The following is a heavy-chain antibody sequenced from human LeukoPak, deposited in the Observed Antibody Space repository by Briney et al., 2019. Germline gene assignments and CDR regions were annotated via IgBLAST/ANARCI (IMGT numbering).Heavy chain of an antibody. D-gene: IGHD3-22*01. Sequence: GGSLRLSCVASGFTFSSFAMSCVRQAPGKGLEWVSAISGSGGRTYYADSVKGRFTISRDNSKNTLYLQMNSLRAEDTAVYYCATSITIIVVVLAAWGQGTLVTVSS. CDR3: ATSITIIVVVLAA. J-gene: IGHJ5*02. CDR2: ISGSGGRT. CDR1: GFTFSSFA. V-gene: IGHV3-23*01.